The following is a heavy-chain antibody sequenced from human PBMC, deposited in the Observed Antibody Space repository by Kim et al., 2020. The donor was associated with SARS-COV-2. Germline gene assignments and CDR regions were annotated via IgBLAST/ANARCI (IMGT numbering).Heavy chain of an antibody. Sequence: GGSLRLSCAASGFTFSSYGMSWVRQAPGKGLERVSGITGSSSKTYYADAVKGRFTISRDNSKNTPYLQMNGLRAEDTAIYYCAKGVASGGSYFDSWGQG. CDR2: ITGSSSKT. CDR3: AKGVASGGSYFDS. CDR1: GFTFSSYG. V-gene: IGHV3-23*01. D-gene: IGHD2-15*01. J-gene: IGHJ4*02.